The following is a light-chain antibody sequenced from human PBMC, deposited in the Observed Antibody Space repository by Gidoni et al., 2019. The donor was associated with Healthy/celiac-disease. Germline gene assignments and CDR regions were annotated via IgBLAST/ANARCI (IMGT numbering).Light chain of an antibody. Sequence: QTVVTQAPSLTLSPGGTVTLTCASSIGAVTSDYYPNWFHQKPGQAPRALIYSTSKTHALTPARFSGSLLGGKAALTLSGVQREDEAEYYCLLYYGGPWVFGGGTKLTVL. CDR3: LLYYGGPWV. CDR2: STS. V-gene: IGLV7-43*01. J-gene: IGLJ3*02. CDR1: IGAVTSDYY.